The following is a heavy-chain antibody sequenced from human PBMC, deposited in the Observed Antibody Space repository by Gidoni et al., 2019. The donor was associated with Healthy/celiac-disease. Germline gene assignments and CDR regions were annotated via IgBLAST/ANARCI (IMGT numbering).Heavy chain of an antibody. CDR2: IGGSGGST. V-gene: IGHV3-23*01. Sequence: EVQLLASGGGLVQPGGSLRLSCAASGFTFSSYAMGWVRQAPGKGLEWVSAIGGSGGSTYYADSVKGRFTISRDNSKNTLYLQMNSLRAEDTAVYYCAKDYDSSVYYYYGMDVWGQGTTVTVSS. D-gene: IGHD3-22*01. CDR1: GFTFSSYA. CDR3: AKDYDSSVYYYYGMDV. J-gene: IGHJ6*02.